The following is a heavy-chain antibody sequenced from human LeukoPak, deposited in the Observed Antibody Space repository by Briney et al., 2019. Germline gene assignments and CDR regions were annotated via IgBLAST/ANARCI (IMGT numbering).Heavy chain of an antibody. CDR2: INHSGAST. J-gene: IGHJ3*02. D-gene: IGHD2-2*01. Sequence: ASVKVSCKPSGYTLTTYYMHWVRQAPGQGLEWMGIINHSGASTSYAQKFQGRVTMTRDTSTSTVYMELSSLRSEDTAVYYCAREGREYPDAFDIWGQGTMVTVSS. CDR1: GYTLTTYY. V-gene: IGHV1-46*01. CDR3: AREGREYPDAFDI.